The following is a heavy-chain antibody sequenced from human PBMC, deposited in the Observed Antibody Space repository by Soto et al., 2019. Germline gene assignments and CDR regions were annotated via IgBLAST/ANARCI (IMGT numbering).Heavy chain of an antibody. J-gene: IGHJ3*02. V-gene: IGHV3-23*01. D-gene: IGHD6-13*01. CDR2: ISGSGGST. CDR1: GFTFSSYA. Sequence: EVQLLESGGGLVQPGGSLRLPCAASGFTFSSYAMSWVRQAPGKGLEWVSAISGSGGSTYYADSVKGRFTISRDNSKNTLYLQMNSLRAEDTAVYYCAKDIPEYSSSWEDAFDIWGQGTMVTVSS. CDR3: AKDIPEYSSSWEDAFDI.